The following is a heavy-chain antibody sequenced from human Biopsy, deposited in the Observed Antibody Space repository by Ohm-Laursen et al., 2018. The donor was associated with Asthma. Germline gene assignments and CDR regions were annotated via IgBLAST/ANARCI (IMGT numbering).Heavy chain of an antibody. J-gene: IGHJ5*02. V-gene: IGHV4-31*02. CDR3: ARASVAASSNWFDP. CDR1: GDSIISGGCC. CDR2: IHHSGTS. Sequence: TLSLTCIVSGDSIISGGCCWNWIRQHPGKGLEWIGYIHHSGTSYFNPSLKSRVSFSRDTSKNQFSLKLSSVTAADTAVYYCARASVAASSNWFDPWGQGTLVTVSS. D-gene: IGHD6-19*01.